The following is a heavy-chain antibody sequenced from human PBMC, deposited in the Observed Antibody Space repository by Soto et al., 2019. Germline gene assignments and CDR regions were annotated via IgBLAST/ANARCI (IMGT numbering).Heavy chain of an antibody. CDR2: ISGGGGTT. D-gene: IGHD3-9*01. Sequence: GVSLRLSCAASGFTFSSYAMSWVRQAPGKGLEWVSGISGGGGTTYYADSVKGRFTISRDNSKNTLYLQMSILRAEDTAVYYCSPDKTVLSSVWLLSIWGQGTRVTVSA. J-gene: IGHJ4*02. V-gene: IGHV3-23*01. CDR1: GFTFSSYA. CDR3: SPDKTVLSSVWLLSI.